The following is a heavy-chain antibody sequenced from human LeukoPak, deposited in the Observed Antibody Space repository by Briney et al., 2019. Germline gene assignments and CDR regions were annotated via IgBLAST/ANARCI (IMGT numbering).Heavy chain of an antibody. CDR2: IYYSGST. Sequence: SETLSLTCTVSGGSVSSGSYYWSWIRQPPGKGLEWIGYIYYSGSTNYNPSLESRVTISVDTSKNQFSLKLSSVTAADTAVYYCARERNIVVVVAATPSYYYYGMDVWGKGTTVTVSS. J-gene: IGHJ6*04. CDR3: ARERNIVVVVAATPSYYYYGMDV. CDR1: GGSVSSGSYY. V-gene: IGHV4-61*01. D-gene: IGHD2-15*01.